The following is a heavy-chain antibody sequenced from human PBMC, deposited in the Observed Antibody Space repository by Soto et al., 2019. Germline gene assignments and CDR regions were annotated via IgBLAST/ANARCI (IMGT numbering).Heavy chain of an antibody. CDR2: IYYSGST. V-gene: IGHV4-4*02. CDR1: GGSISSGDW. J-gene: IGHJ4*02. Sequence: QVQLQESGPGLVKPSGTLSLTCAVSGGSISSGDWCWGWVRQSPGKGLEWIGEIYYSGSTTYNPSLKNRVTISADKSKDQFSRRLSSVTAADTAVYSCARRGGDSLFGSLDYWGQGTLVTVSS. D-gene: IGHD2-21*02. CDR3: ARRGGDSLFGSLDY.